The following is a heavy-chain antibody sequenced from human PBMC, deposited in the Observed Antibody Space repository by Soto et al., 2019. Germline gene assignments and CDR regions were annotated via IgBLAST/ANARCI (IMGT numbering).Heavy chain of an antibody. V-gene: IGHV4-59*01. Sequence: PSETLSLTCTASGGSISSYKCSWIRQPPGKGLEWIGHVYDSGRTNYNPSPKGRVSLSIATSKNQFSLKLTSVTVADTAAFYCARGPGGSGSYRPPPYYFYYGMDVCGQGTTVTVSS. D-gene: IGHD3-10*01. CDR3: ARGPGGSGSYRPPPYYFYYGMDV. CDR1: GGSISSYK. CDR2: VYDSGRT. J-gene: IGHJ6*02.